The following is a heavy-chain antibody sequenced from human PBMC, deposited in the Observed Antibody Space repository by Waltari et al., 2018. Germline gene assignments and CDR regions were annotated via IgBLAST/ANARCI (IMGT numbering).Heavy chain of an antibody. V-gene: IGHV4-39*01. CDR3: GRIAFGDDGGYFQH. CDR1: GGAIGTNYN. J-gene: IGHJ1*01. D-gene: IGHD4-17*01. CDR2: IQYRGST. Sequence: QLQLQESGPGLVKPQETLSLPCTVSGGAIGTNYNWGWFRQPPGKGLEWMGNIQYRGSTFYNPSLKSRVTISLDTSKNQFSLRLSSVGAADTAVYFCGRIAFGDDGGYFQHWGQGTLVTVSS.